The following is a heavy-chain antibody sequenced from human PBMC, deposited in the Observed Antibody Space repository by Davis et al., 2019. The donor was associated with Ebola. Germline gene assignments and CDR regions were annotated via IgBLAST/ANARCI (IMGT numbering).Heavy chain of an antibody. J-gene: IGHJ5*02. CDR2: IYYSGST. CDR1: GGSISSYY. CDR3: ARSRRYDYVWGSYRYTEWFDP. Sequence: SETLSLTCTVSGGSISSYYWSWIRQPPGKGLEWIGYIYYSGSTYYNPSLKSRVTISVDTSKNQFSLKLSSVTAADTAVYYCARSRRYDYVWGSYRYTEWFDPWGQGTLVTVSS. V-gene: IGHV4-59*08. D-gene: IGHD3-16*02.